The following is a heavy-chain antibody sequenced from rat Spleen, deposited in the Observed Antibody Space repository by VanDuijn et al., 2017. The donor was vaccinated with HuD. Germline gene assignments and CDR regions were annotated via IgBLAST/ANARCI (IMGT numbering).Heavy chain of an antibody. Sequence: EVQLVESDGGLVQPGGSLKLSCAASGFTFSNYYMAWVRQAPTKGLEWLATINYDGSSTYYRDSMKGRFTISRDNAKSTLYLQMDSLRSEDTATYSCTTGVYPGNFDYWGQGVMVTVSS. J-gene: IGHJ2*01. V-gene: IGHV5-29*01. CDR3: TTGVYPGNFDY. D-gene: IGHD1-4*01. CDR1: GFTFSNYY. CDR2: INYDGSST.